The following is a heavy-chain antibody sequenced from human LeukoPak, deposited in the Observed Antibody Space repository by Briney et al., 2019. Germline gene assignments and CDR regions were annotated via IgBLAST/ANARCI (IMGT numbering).Heavy chain of an antibody. CDR3: ARHTIFGGENYIDY. Sequence: SETLSLTCTVSGGSISSYYWSWIRQPPGKGLEWIGYIYYSGSTNYNPSLKSRVTISVDTSKNQFSLKLSSVTAADTAVYYCARHTIFGGENYIDYWGQGTLVTVSS. CDR2: IYYSGST. V-gene: IGHV4-59*08. CDR1: GGSISSYY. J-gene: IGHJ4*02. D-gene: IGHD3-3*01.